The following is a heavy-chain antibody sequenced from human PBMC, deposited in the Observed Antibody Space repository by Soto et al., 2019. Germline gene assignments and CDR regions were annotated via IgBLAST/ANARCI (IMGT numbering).Heavy chain of an antibody. D-gene: IGHD4-17*01. CDR1: GFTVSSNY. Sequence: GGSLRLSCAASGFTVSSNYMSWVRQAPGKGLEWVSVIYSGGSTYYADSVKGRFTISRDNSKNTLYLQMNSLRAEDTAVYYCARELRYGDTLNWFDPWGQGTLVTVSS. CDR2: IYSGGST. J-gene: IGHJ5*02. CDR3: ARELRYGDTLNWFDP. V-gene: IGHV3-66*01.